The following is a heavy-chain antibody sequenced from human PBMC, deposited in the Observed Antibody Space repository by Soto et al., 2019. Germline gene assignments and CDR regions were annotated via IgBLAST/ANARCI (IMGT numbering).Heavy chain of an antibody. CDR3: ARFGYCTNGVCPDY. V-gene: IGHV1-2*02. CDR1: EYTFTGYY. Sequence: ASVKVSCKASEYTFTGYYMHWVRQAPGQGLEWMGWINPNSGGTNYAQKFRGRVTMTRDTSISTAYVELSRLRSDDTAVYYCARFGYCTNGVCPDYWGQGTLVTVSS. D-gene: IGHD2-8*01. CDR2: INPNSGGT. J-gene: IGHJ4*02.